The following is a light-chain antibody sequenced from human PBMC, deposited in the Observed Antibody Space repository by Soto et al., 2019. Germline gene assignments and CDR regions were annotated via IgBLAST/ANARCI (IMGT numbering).Light chain of an antibody. CDR1: SSDVGAFNH. V-gene: IGLV2-14*03. J-gene: IGLJ2*01. CDR2: DVN. Sequence: QSVLTQPGSVSRSPGQSIAISCTGTSSDVGAFNHVSWYQQHPGEAPKLLIYDVNNRPSGVSDRFSGSKSGNTASLTISGLQADDEADYYCSSISTISTFAFGGGTKVTVL. CDR3: SSISTISTFA.